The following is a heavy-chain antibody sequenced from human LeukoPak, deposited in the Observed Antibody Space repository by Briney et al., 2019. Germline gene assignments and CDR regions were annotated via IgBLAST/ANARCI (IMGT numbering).Heavy chain of an antibody. CDR3: ARGGNALDY. V-gene: IGHV4-59*01. D-gene: IGHD4-23*01. Sequence: KPSETLSLTCTVSGGSISTYYWSWIRQPPGKGLDWIGSFYYTGSTNYNPSLRSRVTISLDTSKNQISRRLSSVTAADTAVYYCARGGNALDYWGQGTLVTVSS. J-gene: IGHJ4*02. CDR1: GGSISTYY. CDR2: FYYTGST.